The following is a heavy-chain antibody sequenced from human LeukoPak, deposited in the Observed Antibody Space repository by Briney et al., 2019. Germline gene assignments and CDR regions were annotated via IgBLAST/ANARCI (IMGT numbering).Heavy chain of an antibody. CDR1: GFTVSSNY. J-gene: IGHJ4*02. D-gene: IGHD3-16*01. Sequence: PGGSLRLSCAASGFTVSSNYMRWVRQAPGKGLEWVAVISYDGSNKYYADSVKGRFTISRDNSKDTLYLQMNSLRAEDTAVYYCAKNLFEGPGEELKYWGQGTLVTVSS. CDR3: AKNLFEGPGEELKY. V-gene: IGHV3-30*18. CDR2: ISYDGSNK.